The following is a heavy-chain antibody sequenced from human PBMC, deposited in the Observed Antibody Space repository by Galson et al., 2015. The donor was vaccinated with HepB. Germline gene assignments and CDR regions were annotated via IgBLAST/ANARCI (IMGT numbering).Heavy chain of an antibody. V-gene: IGHV1-3*01. D-gene: IGHD3-22*01. CDR3: ARRSYDSSGVFRVDAFNI. CDR2: INAGNGNT. Sequence: SVKVSCKASGYIFTTYAIHWVRQAPGQRLEWMGWINAGNGNTKYSRKFQDRVTVTRDTSTTTVYMELSSLRSQDTAVYYCARRSYDSSGVFRVDAFNIWGQGTMVAVSS. CDR1: GYIFTTYA. J-gene: IGHJ3*02.